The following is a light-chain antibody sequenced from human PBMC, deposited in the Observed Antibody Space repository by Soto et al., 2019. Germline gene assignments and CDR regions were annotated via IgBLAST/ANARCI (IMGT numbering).Light chain of an antibody. J-gene: IGLJ1*01. Sequence: QSALTQPPSASGSPGQSVTISCTGTSSDVGGYNYVSWYQQHPGKAPRLLIYEVTKRPSGVPDRFSGSKSGNTASLTVSGLQADDEAEYYCCSNAGSHSYFFGTRTKLTVL. CDR1: SSDVGGYNY. V-gene: IGLV2-8*01. CDR3: CSNAGSHSYF. CDR2: EVT.